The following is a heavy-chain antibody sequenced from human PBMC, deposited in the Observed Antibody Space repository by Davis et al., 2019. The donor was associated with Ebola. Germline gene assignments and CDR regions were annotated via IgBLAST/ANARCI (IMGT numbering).Heavy chain of an antibody. J-gene: IGHJ4*02. CDR1: GASVSSNSAA. V-gene: IGHV6-1*01. Sequence: PSETLSLTCAISGASVSSNSAAWNWIRLSPSIGLEWLGRTYYNSKWYSDYAVSVKSRITINPDTSKNQFSLQLNSVTPEDTAVYYCARGWLRSAFDYWGQGTPVIVSS. CDR3: ARGWLRSAFDY. D-gene: IGHD5-12*01. CDR2: TYYNSKWYS.